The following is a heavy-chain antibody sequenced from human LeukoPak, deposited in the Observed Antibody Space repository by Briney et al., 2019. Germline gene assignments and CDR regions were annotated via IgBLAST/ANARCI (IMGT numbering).Heavy chain of an antibody. Sequence: PSETLSLTCTVSGGSISSGGYYRSWIRQHPGKGLEWIGYIYYSGSTYYNPSLKSRVTISVDTSKNQFSLKLSSVTAADAAVYYCARDSEGYGRFDPWGQGILVTVSS. D-gene: IGHD4-17*01. J-gene: IGHJ5*02. CDR3: ARDSEGYGRFDP. CDR2: IYYSGST. V-gene: IGHV4-31*03. CDR1: GGSISSGGYY.